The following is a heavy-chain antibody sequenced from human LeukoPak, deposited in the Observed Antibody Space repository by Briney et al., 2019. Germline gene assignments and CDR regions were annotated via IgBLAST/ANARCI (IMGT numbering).Heavy chain of an antibody. V-gene: IGHV1-8*03. J-gene: IGHJ4*02. CDR3: ARGYMYYYDSSGYLDY. Sequence: ASVKVSCKASGYTFTSYDINWVRQATGQGLEWMGWMNPNSGNTGYAQKSQGRVTITRNTSISTAYMELSSLRSEDTAVYYCARGYMYYYDSSGYLDYWGQGTLVTVSS. CDR1: GYTFTSYD. D-gene: IGHD3-22*01. CDR2: MNPNSGNT.